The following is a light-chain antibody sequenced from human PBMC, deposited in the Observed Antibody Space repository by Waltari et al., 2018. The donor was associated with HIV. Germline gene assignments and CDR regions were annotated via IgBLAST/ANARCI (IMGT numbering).Light chain of an antibody. V-gene: IGLV2-14*03. CDR1: SSDVGGYKY. J-gene: IGLJ1*01. CDR3: CSYTSSITGRV. Sequence: QSALTQPASVSGSPGQSITISCTGTSSDVGGYKYDSWYQQYPGKAPKLIIYDVTNRASGVSNGFSGSNSGNTASLTISGLQAEYEADYYCCSYTSSITGRVFGTGTKVTVL. CDR2: DVT.